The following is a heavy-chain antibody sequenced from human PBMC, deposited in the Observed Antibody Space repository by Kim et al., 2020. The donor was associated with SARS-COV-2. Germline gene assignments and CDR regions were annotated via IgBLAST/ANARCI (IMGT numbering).Heavy chain of an antibody. D-gene: IGHD4-17*01. CDR2: IYHTGNT. CDR3: AREGSYGDYEYFDL. Sequence: SETLSLTCAVSGGSISSGGYSWSWIRQPPGKGLEWIGYIYHTGNTHYNPSLKSRVTISVDWSKNQFSLKLSSVTAADTAVYYCAREGSYGDYEYFDLWGRGALVTVSS. V-gene: IGHV4-30-2*01. CDR1: GGSISSGGYS. J-gene: IGHJ2*01.